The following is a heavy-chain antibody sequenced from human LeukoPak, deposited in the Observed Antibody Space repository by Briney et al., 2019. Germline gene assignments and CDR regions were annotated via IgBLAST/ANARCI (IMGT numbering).Heavy chain of an antibody. J-gene: IGHJ5*02. CDR1: GFTFGDYA. CDR3: TRAQSRYSSSWYWFDP. Sequence: GGSLRLSCTASGFTFGDYAMSWFRQAPGKGLEWVGFIRSKAYGGTTEYAASVKGRFTISRDDSKSIAYLQMNSLKTEDTAVYYCTRAQSRYSSSWYWFDPWGQGTLVTVSS. CDR2: IRSKAYGGTT. D-gene: IGHD6-13*01. V-gene: IGHV3-49*03.